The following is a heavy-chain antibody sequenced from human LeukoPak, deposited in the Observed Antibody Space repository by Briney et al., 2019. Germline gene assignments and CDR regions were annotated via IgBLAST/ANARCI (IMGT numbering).Heavy chain of an antibody. J-gene: IGHJ5*02. V-gene: IGHV1-2*02. CDR1: GYIFTSYF. D-gene: IGHD4-17*01. Sequence: ASVKVSCKASGYIFTSYFMHWVRQAPGQGLEWMGWINPNSGGTNYAQKFQGRVTMTRDTSISTAYMELSRLRSDDTAVYYCARDPLFYGDYSMEARWFDPWGQGTLVTVSS. CDR3: ARDPLFYGDYSMEARWFDP. CDR2: INPNSGGT.